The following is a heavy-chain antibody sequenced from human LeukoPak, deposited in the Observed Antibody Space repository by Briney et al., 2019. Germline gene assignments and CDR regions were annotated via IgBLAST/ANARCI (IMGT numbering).Heavy chain of an antibody. D-gene: IGHD3-10*01. CDR1: GFTFSSYS. J-gene: IGHJ4*02. CDR3: ARVVTMVRGFYDY. CDR2: ISSSSSYI. V-gene: IGHV3-21*01. Sequence: PGGSLRLSCAASGFTFSSYSMNWVRQAPGKGLEWVSSISSSSSYIYYADSVKGRFTISRDNAKNSLYLQMNSLRAEDTAVYYCARVVTMVRGFYDYWGQGTLVTVSS.